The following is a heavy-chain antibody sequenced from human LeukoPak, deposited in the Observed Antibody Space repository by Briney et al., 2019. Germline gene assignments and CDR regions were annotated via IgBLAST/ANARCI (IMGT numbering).Heavy chain of an antibody. V-gene: IGHV3-48*03. CDR3: AKIRAAMSAFDI. CDR1: GFSFSNYE. CDR2: ISRSGRTI. D-gene: IGHD2-2*01. Sequence: GGSLRLSCVASGFSFSNYEMMWVRQTPGRGLEWVSYISRSGRTISYADPVKGRFTISRDNAKNSLYLQMNSLRAEDTAVYYCAKIRAAMSAFDIWGQGTMVTVSS. J-gene: IGHJ3*02.